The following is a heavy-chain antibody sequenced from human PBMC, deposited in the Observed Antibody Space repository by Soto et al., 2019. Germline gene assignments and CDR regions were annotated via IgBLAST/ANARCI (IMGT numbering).Heavy chain of an antibody. CDR1: GDSVSTSGYY. CDR3: VRMWYIFFAVDCSWFYP. CDR2: VFYTGRT. D-gene: IGHD2-8*02. J-gene: IGHJ5*02. Sequence: SETLSLTCTVSGDSVSTSGYYWGWIRQPPGKGLEWIGSVFYTGRTHYNPSLESRITISVDTTKNQFSLRLRSVTAADTAVYYCVRMWYIFFAVDCSWFYPRAQRTPVTVSA. V-gene: IGHV4-39*01.